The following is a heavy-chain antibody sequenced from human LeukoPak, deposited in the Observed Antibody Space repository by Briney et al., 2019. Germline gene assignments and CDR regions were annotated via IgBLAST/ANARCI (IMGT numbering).Heavy chain of an antibody. Sequence: PGGSLRLSCAASGFTFSSYAMSWVRQAPGKGLEWVSAISGSGGSTYYADSVKGRFTISRDNSKNTLHLQMNSLRAEDTAVYYCAKDASGARYYYYYGMDVWGKGTTVTVSS. J-gene: IGHJ6*04. CDR3: AKDASGARYYYYYGMDV. CDR2: ISGSGGST. D-gene: IGHD1-1*01. V-gene: IGHV3-23*01. CDR1: GFTFSSYA.